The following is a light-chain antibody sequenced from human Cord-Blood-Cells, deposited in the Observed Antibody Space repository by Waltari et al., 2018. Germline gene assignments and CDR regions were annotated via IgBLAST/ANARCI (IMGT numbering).Light chain of an antibody. J-gene: IGLJ3*02. CDR3: GSYAGSSTWV. CDR2: EGS. V-gene: IGLV2-23*01. CDR1: SRDVGRYNL. Sequence: QSALTQPASVSGSPGQSVTISCSGTSRDVGRYNLVSCYQQHPGKAPKLMIYEGSKRPSGGSNRFSGAQSGNTAPLTISGLQAEYEADYYGGSYAGSSTWVFGGGTKLT.